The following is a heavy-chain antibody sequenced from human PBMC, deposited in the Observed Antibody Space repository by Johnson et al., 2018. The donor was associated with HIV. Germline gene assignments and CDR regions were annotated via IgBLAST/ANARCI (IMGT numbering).Heavy chain of an antibody. Sequence: EVQLVESGGGLIQPGGSLRLSCAASGFTFSSYDMHWVRQATGKGLEWVSAIGTAGDTYYPGSVKGRFTISRENAKNSLYLQMNSLRAGDTAVYYCARDGAQQLARDAFDIWGQGTMVTVSS. D-gene: IGHD6-13*01. CDR3: ARDGAQQLARDAFDI. CDR1: GFTFSSYD. J-gene: IGHJ3*02. V-gene: IGHV3-13*01. CDR2: IGTAGDT.